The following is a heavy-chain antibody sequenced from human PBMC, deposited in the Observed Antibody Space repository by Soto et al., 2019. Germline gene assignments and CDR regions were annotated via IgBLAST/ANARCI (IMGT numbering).Heavy chain of an antibody. CDR3: ARQWTNYDILTGYFQYYFDY. J-gene: IGHJ4*02. D-gene: IGHD3-9*01. CDR1: GFTFSSYW. CDR2: INSDGSST. V-gene: IGHV3-74*01. Sequence: GRSLRLSCAASGFTFSSYWMHCVRQAPGKGLVWVSRINSDGSSTSYADSVKGRFTISRDNAKNTLYLQMNSLRAEDTAVYYCARQWTNYDILTGYFQYYFDYWGQGTLVTVSS.